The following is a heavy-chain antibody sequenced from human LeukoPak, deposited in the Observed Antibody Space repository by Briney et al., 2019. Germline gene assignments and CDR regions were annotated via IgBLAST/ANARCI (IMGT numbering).Heavy chain of an antibody. Sequence: SETLSPTCTVSGGSISSYYWSWIRQPAGKGLEWIGRIYTSGSTNYNPSLKSRVTMSVDTSKNQFSLKLSSVTAAATAVYYCARVGYSSSWYYYYGMDVWGQGTTVTVSS. CDR1: GGSISSYY. D-gene: IGHD6-13*01. CDR3: ARVGYSSSWYYYYGMDV. J-gene: IGHJ6*02. CDR2: IYTSGST. V-gene: IGHV4-4*07.